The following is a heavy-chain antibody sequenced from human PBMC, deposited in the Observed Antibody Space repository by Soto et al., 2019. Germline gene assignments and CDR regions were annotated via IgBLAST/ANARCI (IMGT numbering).Heavy chain of an antibody. CDR1: GFTFSNSA. Sequence: QMQLVQSGPEVKKPGTSVKVSCKASGFTFSNSAVQWVRQARGHRLEWIGWIVVGSGNTKYAQKFRERVTLTRDMSTSTAYMELSSLRSEDTAVYYCAASSGVAGAGDGYNMDVWGQGTTVIVSS. J-gene: IGHJ6*03. CDR2: IVVGSGNT. CDR3: AASSGVAGAGDGYNMDV. D-gene: IGHD1-26*01. V-gene: IGHV1-58*01.